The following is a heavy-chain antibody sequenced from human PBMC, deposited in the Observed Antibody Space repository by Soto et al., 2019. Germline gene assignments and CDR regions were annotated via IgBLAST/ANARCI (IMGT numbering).Heavy chain of an antibody. D-gene: IGHD2-2*01. CDR3: ARRQKVIVVVPAAMRYYYYGMDV. Sequence: PGESLTISCKVSGDSFTSYWISWVLQMPGKGLESPATIDPSDSYTNYSPSFQGHVTISADKSISTAYLQWSSLKASETAMYYCARRQKVIVVVPAAMRYYYYGMDVWGQGTPVTVSS. J-gene: IGHJ6*02. CDR2: IDPSDSYT. V-gene: IGHV5-10-1*01. CDR1: GDSFTSYW.